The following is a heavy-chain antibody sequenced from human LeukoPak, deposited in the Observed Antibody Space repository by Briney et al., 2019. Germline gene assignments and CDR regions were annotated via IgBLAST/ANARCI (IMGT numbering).Heavy chain of an antibody. Sequence: GASVKVSCKASGYTFTSYAMNWVRQATGQGLEWMGWMNPNSGNTGYAQKFQGRVTITRNTSISTAYMELSSLRSEDTAVYYCARGDYYDSSGYYSSYYYYYYMDVWGKGTTVTVSS. V-gene: IGHV1-8*03. J-gene: IGHJ6*03. CDR1: GYTFTSYA. CDR2: MNPNSGNT. CDR3: ARGDYYDSSGYYSSYYYYYYMDV. D-gene: IGHD3-22*01.